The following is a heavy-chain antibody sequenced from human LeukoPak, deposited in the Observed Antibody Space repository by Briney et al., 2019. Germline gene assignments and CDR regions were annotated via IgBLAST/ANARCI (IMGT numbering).Heavy chain of an antibody. CDR3: AELSGLSGSTDY. CDR1: GFTFSSYA. D-gene: IGHD1-26*01. V-gene: IGHV3-30-3*01. CDR2: ISYDGSNK. J-gene: IGHJ4*02. Sequence: PGGSLRLSCAASGFTFSSYAMHWVRQAPGKGLEWVAVISYDGSNKYYADSVKGRFTISRDNSKNTLYLQMNSLRAEDTAVYYCAELSGLSGSTDYWGQGTLVTVSS.